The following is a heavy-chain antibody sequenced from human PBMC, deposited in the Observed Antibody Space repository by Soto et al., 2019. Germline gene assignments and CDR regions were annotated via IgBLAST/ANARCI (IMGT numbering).Heavy chain of an antibody. CDR1: GFTFSSYS. D-gene: IGHD3-9*01. Sequence: PGGSLRLSCAASGFTFSSYSMNWVRQAPGKGLEWVSYISSSSSTIYYADSVKGRFTISRDNAKNSLYLQMNSLRAEDTALYYCAKDQDDILTGFESHYYYYYMDVWGKGTTLTVSS. CDR3: AKDQDDILTGFESHYYYYYMDV. CDR2: ISSSSSTI. J-gene: IGHJ6*03. V-gene: IGHV3-48*01.